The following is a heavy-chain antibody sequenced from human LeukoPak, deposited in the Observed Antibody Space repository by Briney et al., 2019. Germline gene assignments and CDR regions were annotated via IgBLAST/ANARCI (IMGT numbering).Heavy chain of an antibody. V-gene: IGHV3-23*01. CDR3: AKGIHVDIVAPFDY. D-gene: IGHD5-12*01. Sequence: GGSLRLSCAASGFTFSSYAMSWVRQAPGKGLEWVSAISGSGGSTYYADSVKGRFTISRGNSKNTLYLQMNSLRTEDTAVYYCAKGIHVDIVAPFDYWGQGTLVTVSS. J-gene: IGHJ4*02. CDR2: ISGSGGST. CDR1: GFTFSSYA.